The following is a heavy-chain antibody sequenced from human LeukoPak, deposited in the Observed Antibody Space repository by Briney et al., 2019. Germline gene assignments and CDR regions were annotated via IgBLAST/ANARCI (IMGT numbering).Heavy chain of an antibody. CDR3: ARVGIEYGDTWFDP. Sequence: GASVKVSCKASGYTFTSYYMHWVRQAPGQGLEWMGWINPNSGGTNYAQKFQGRVTMTRDTSISTAYMELSRLRSDDTAVYYCARVGIEYGDTWFDPWGQGTLVTVSS. CDR2: INPNSGGT. D-gene: IGHD4-17*01. J-gene: IGHJ5*02. CDR1: GYTFTSYY. V-gene: IGHV1-2*02.